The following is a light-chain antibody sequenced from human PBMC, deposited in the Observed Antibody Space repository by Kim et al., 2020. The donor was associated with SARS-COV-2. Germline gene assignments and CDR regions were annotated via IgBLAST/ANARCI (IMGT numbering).Light chain of an antibody. CDR2: GAS. CDR3: KQYSQWPLT. CDR1: QSVSSN. J-gene: IGKJ4*01. Sequence: EIVMTQSPATLSVSPGERATLSCRASQSVSSNLAWYQQKPAQAPRLLIYGASTRATGIPGRFSGSGSGTEFTLTISSLQSEDFAVYYCKQYSQWPLTFGGGTKVDIK. V-gene: IGKV3-15*01.